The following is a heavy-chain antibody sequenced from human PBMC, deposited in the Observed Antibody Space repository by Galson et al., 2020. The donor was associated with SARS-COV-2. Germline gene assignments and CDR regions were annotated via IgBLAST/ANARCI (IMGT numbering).Heavy chain of an antibody. J-gene: IGHJ1*01. V-gene: IGHV4-59*12. CDR3: AGEDCSSTSCYIKYFQF. D-gene: IGHD2-2*02. CDR1: GGSIRNNY. Sequence: WETLSLTCTVFGGSIRNNYWSWIRQPPGKGLEWIGYVYSTGSASYNPSLKSRVTMSVDTSKNHFSLRLNFVTAADTAVYFCAGEDCSSTSCYIKYFQFWGQGTLVTVSS. CDR2: VYSTGSA.